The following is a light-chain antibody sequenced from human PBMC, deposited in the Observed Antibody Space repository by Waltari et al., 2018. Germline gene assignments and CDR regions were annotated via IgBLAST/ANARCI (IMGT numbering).Light chain of an antibody. CDR1: SSNIRSNF. Sequence: QSVMTQPPSASSTPGPRVILSCSGSSSNIRSNFVYWYQHFPGTAPKLLLYRNNQRPSGVPDRFSGSKSGTSASLAISGLRSEDEAGYYCAAWDDSLNGVVFGGGTKLTVL. CDR3: AAWDDSLNGVV. J-gene: IGLJ3*02. CDR2: RNN. V-gene: IGLV1-47*01.